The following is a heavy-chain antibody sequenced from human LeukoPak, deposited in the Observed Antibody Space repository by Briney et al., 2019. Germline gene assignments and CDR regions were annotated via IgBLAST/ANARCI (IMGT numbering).Heavy chain of an antibody. J-gene: IGHJ4*02. V-gene: IGHV3-49*04. CDR1: GFTFGDYA. Sequence: PGRSLRLSCTASGFTFGDYAMSWVRQAPGKGLEWVGFIRSKAYGGATEYAASVKGRFTISRDDSKSIAYLQMNSLRAEDTAIYYCAKHVKYSSAGLDYWGQGTLVTVSS. CDR2: IRSKAYGGAT. CDR3: AKHVKYSSAGLDY. D-gene: IGHD6-19*01.